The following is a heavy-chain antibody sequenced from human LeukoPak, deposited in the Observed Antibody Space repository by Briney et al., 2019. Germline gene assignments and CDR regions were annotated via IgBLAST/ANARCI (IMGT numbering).Heavy chain of an antibody. V-gene: IGHV3-23*01. CDR2: VGTDSDT. D-gene: IGHD2-8*01. CDR1: GFTFRTSA. J-gene: IGHJ4*02. Sequence: GGSLRLSCAASGFTFRTSAFSWVRQSPGRGLEWVSTVGTDSDTYYADSVKGRFTISRDNSKNTVYLQMTGLRADDTAVYYCAKKTPGVHPFDSWGQGTLVTVSP. CDR3: AKKTPGVHPFDS.